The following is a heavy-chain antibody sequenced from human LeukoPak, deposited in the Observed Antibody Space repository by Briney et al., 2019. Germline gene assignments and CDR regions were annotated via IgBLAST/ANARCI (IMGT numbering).Heavy chain of an antibody. CDR1: VFTFSSYA. D-gene: IGHD2/OR15-2a*01. CDR3: ANLISPDGDY. Sequence: GVSPRLSCAASVFTFSSYAMSWVRQAPGKGLEWVSAISGSGGSTYYADSVKGRFTISRDNSRNTLYLQMNSLRAEDTAVYYCANLISPDGDYWGQGTLVTVSS. J-gene: IGHJ4*02. CDR2: ISGSGGST. V-gene: IGHV3-23*01.